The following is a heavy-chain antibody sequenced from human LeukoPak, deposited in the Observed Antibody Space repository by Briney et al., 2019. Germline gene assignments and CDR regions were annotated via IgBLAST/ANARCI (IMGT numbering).Heavy chain of an antibody. D-gene: IGHD3-10*01. CDR3: ANGARGAY. Sequence: GGSLRLSCAASGFTFSTYAMSWVRQPPGKGLEWVSVIFAGGGTTYYADSVKGRFTISRDNSKNTLYLQMNSLRAEDTAVYYCANGARGAYWGQGTLVTVSS. J-gene: IGHJ4*02. CDR1: GFTFSTYA. V-gene: IGHV3-23*01. CDR2: IFAGGGTT.